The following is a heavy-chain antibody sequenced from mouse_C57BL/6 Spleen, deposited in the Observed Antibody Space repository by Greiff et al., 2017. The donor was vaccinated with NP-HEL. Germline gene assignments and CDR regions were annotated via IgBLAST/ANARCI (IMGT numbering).Heavy chain of an antibody. CDR1: GYSITSGYY. CDR3: ARDDGWGFDV. J-gene: IGHJ1*03. D-gene: IGHD2-3*01. V-gene: IGHV3-6*01. Sequence: EVQRVESGPGLVKPSQSLSLTCSVTGYSITSGYYWNWIRQFPGNKLEWMGYISYDGSNNYNPSLKNRISITRDTSKNQFFLKLNSVTTEDTATYYCARDDGWGFDVWGTGTTVTVSS. CDR2: ISYDGSN.